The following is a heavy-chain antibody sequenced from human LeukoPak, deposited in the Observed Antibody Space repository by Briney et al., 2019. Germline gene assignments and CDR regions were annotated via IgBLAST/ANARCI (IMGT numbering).Heavy chain of an antibody. CDR3: ARGAGRGYYYDSSGSISFDY. D-gene: IGHD3-22*01. Sequence: ASVKVSCKASGYTFTGYYMHWVRQAPGQGLEWMGWINPNSGGTNYAQKFQGRVTMTRDTSISTAYMELSRLRSDDTAVYYCARGAGRGYYYDSSGSISFDYWGQGTLATVSS. CDR1: GYTFTGYY. J-gene: IGHJ4*02. V-gene: IGHV1-2*02. CDR2: INPNSGGT.